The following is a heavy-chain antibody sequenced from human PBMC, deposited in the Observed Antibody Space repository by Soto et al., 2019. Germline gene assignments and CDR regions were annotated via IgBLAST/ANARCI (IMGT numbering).Heavy chain of an antibody. Sequence: GGSLRLSCAASGFTFSSYAMSWVRQAPGKGLEWVSAISGSGGSTYYADSVKGRFTISRDNSKNTLYLQMNSLRAEDTAVYYCAKDCRIAAASTGGFDYWGQGTLVSVSS. J-gene: IGHJ4*02. D-gene: IGHD6-13*01. CDR3: AKDCRIAAASTGGFDY. V-gene: IGHV3-23*01. CDR1: GFTFSSYA. CDR2: ISGSGGST.